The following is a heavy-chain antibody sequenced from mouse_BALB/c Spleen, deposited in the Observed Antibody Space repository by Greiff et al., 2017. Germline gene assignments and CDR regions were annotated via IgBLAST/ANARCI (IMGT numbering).Heavy chain of an antibody. D-gene: IGHD1-1*02. CDR1: GFTFSSYT. CDR3: TRGWDY. V-gene: IGHV5-6-4*01. CDR2: ISSGGSYT. J-gene: IGHJ2*01. Sequence: EVMLVESGGGLVKPGGSLKLSCAASGFTFSSYTMSWVRQTPEKRLEWVATISSGGSYTYYPDSVKGRFTISRDNAKNTLYLQMSSLKSEDTAMYYCTRGWDYWGQGTTLTVSS.